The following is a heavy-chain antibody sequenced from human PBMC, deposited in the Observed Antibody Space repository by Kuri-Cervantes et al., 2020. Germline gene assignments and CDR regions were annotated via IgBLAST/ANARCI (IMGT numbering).Heavy chain of an antibody. V-gene: IGHV4-39*01. CDR2: IYYSRSS. CDR3: ARRTWGDYGMDV. CDR1: GGSISSGGYY. D-gene: IGHD3-10*01. Sequence: LRLSCTFSGGSISSGGYYWVWIRQPPGKGLEWIGSIYYSRSSYYNPSLKSRVTISVDTSKNQFSLKLTSVTAADTAVYYCARRTWGDYGMDVWGQGTTVTVSS. J-gene: IGHJ6*02.